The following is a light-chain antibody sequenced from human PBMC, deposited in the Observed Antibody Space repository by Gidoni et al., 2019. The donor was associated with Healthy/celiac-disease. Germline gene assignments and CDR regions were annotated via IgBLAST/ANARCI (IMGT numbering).Light chain of an antibody. J-gene: IGKJ2*01. Sequence: EIVMTQSPATLSVSPGERATLSSRASQSVSSNLAWYQQKPGQAPRLLIYGASTRATGIPARFSGSGSGTEFTLTISSLQSEDFAVYYCQQYKNWPPYTFGQGTKLEIK. CDR2: GAS. CDR1: QSVSSN. V-gene: IGKV3-15*01. CDR3: QQYKNWPPYT.